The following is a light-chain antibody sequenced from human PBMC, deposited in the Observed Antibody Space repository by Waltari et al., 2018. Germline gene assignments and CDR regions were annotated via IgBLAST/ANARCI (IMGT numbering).Light chain of an antibody. J-gene: IGKJ2*01. CDR2: DAS. Sequence: DIVLTQSPATLSLSPGDTATLSCRASQSVGSYLAWYQQKPGQPPRLLIYDASNRATGVPARFRGSGSVTEFTLTISSLEAEDFAVYYCQQRSNWTPHTFGQGARLDIK. CDR3: QQRSNWTPHT. CDR1: QSVGSY. V-gene: IGKV3-11*01.